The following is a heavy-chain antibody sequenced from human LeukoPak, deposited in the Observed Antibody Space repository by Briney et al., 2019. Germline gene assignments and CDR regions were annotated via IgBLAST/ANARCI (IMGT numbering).Heavy chain of an antibody. CDR1: GFTFSSYA. D-gene: IGHD5-24*01. CDR2: ISGSGGST. V-gene: IGHV3-23*01. CDR3: AKELRDGYQEVFDAFDI. J-gene: IGHJ3*02. Sequence: GGSLRLSCAASGFTFSSYAMSWVRQAPGKGLEWVSAISGSGGSTYYADSVKGRFTISRDNSKNTRYLQMNSLRAKDTAVYYCAKELRDGYQEVFDAFDIWGQGTMVTVSS.